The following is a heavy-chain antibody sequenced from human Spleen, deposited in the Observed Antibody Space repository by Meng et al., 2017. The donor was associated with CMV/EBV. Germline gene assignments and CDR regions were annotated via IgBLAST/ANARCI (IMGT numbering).Heavy chain of an antibody. V-gene: IGHV5-51*01. J-gene: IGHJ3*01. CDR3: AKRISDAFDV. CDR2: IWPTDSDT. Sequence: GESLKISCEASGHKFTTYWIDWVRQVPGKGLEWMGTIWPTDSDTTYSPSFQGLVTISVDKSIRTVYLQWSSLKASDTAIYYCAKRISDAFDVWGQGTL. D-gene: IGHD3-3*02. CDR1: GHKFTTYW.